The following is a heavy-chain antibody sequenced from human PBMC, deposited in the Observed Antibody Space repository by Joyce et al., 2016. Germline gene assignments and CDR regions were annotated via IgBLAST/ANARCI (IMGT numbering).Heavy chain of an antibody. Sequence: EVQLVESGGGLAHPGRSLRLSCAASGFIFDDYAMHWVRQAPGKGLEWVAGISWNSGSIGYGDSVRGRFTISRDNAKNSLYLQMNSLRTEDTALYYCAKGAYGDSPFFYYYGMDVWGRGTAVTVSS. J-gene: IGHJ6*02. CDR2: ISWNSGSI. CDR1: GFIFDDYA. D-gene: IGHD2-21*01. CDR3: AKGAYGDSPFFYYYGMDV. V-gene: IGHV3-9*01.